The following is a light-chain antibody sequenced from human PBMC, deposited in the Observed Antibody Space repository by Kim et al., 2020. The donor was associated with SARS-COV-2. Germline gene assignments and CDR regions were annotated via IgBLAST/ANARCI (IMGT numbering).Light chain of an antibody. CDR1: QIVETY. V-gene: IGKV1-5*03. CDR2: QAS. J-gene: IGKJ2*01. Sequence: SASVGDRVTITCRASQIVETYLAWYQQKPGKAPKRLVFQASSLQIGVPSRFSASGSGAEFTLTITGLQPDDFATYYCQHYIRFPYTFGQGTKLEI. CDR3: QHYIRFPYT.